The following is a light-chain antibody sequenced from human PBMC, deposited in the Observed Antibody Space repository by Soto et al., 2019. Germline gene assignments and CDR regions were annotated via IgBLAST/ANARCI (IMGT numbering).Light chain of an antibody. CDR1: QDISDY. Sequence: DTQMTQSPSSLSTSVGETITITCRASQDISDYLAWFQQRPGEAPKSLIYAASSLQSGVPSKFSGSGSGTVFTLTISNIQPEDFATYFCQQYKTYPWTFGQGTKVDIK. CDR3: QQYKTYPWT. V-gene: IGKV1-16*02. CDR2: AAS. J-gene: IGKJ1*01.